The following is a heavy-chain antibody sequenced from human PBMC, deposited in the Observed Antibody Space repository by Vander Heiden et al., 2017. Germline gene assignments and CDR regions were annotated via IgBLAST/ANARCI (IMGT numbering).Heavy chain of an antibody. CDR3: ARDYRGGLIVDAFDI. V-gene: IGHV3-33*01. D-gene: IGHD3-22*01. CDR1: GFNFSSYG. Sequence: QVQLVESGGGVVQPGRSLRLSCAASGFNFSSYGMHWVRQAPGKGLEWVAVIWYDGSNKYYADSVKGRFTISRDNSKNTLYLQMNSLRAEDTAVYYCARDYRGGLIVDAFDIWGQGTMVTVSS. CDR2: IWYDGSNK. J-gene: IGHJ3*02.